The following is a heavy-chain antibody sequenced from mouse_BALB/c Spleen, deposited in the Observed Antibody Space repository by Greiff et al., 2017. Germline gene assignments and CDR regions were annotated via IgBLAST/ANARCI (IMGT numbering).Heavy chain of an antibody. Sequence: QVQLQQSGAELAKPGASVKMSCKASGYTFTSYWMHWVKQRPGQGLEWIGYINPSTGYTEYNQKFKDKATLTADKSSSTAYMQLSSLTSEDSAVYYCARKKYGNYPYAMDYWGQGTSVTVSS. D-gene: IGHD2-10*02. CDR2: INPSTGYT. CDR1: GYTFTSYW. J-gene: IGHJ4*01. CDR3: ARKKYGNYPYAMDY. V-gene: IGHV1-7*01.